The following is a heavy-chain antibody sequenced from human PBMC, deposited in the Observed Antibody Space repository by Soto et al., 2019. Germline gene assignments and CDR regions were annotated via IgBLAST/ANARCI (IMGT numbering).Heavy chain of an antibody. Sequence: GGSLRLSCAASGFTFSSYSMNLVRQAPGKGLEWVSSISSSSSYIYYADSVKGRFTISRDNAKNSLYLQMNSLRAEDTAVYYCARDGDWGDYGDYDYYYYYMDVWGKGTTVTVSS. V-gene: IGHV3-21*01. J-gene: IGHJ6*03. CDR2: ISSSSSYI. D-gene: IGHD4-17*01. CDR1: GFTFSSYS. CDR3: ARDGDWGDYGDYDYYYYYMDV.